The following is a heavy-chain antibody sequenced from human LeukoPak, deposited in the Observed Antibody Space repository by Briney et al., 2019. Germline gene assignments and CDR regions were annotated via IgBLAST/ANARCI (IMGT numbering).Heavy chain of an antibody. V-gene: IGHV3-21*01. Sequence: PGGSLRLSCAASEFTFSSYSMNWVRQAPGKGLEWVSSISSSSSYIYYADSLKGRFTISRDNAKNSLYLQMNSLRAEDTAVYYCARESSGATFQGYWGQGTLVTVSS. D-gene: IGHD1-26*01. CDR1: EFTFSSYS. CDR2: ISSSSSYI. J-gene: IGHJ4*02. CDR3: ARESSGATFQGY.